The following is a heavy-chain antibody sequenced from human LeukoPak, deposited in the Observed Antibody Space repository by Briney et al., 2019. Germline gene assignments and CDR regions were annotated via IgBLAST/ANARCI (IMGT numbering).Heavy chain of an antibody. CDR2: ISAYNGNT. Sequence: ASVNVSCKASGYTFTSYGISWVRQAPGQGLEWMGWISAYNGNTNYAQKLQGRVTMTTDTSTSTAYMELRSLRSDDTAVYYCARLPIFGVVIRLYYFDYWGQGTLVTVSS. J-gene: IGHJ4*02. D-gene: IGHD3-3*01. CDR1: GYTFTSYG. CDR3: ARLPIFGVVIRLYYFDY. V-gene: IGHV1-18*01.